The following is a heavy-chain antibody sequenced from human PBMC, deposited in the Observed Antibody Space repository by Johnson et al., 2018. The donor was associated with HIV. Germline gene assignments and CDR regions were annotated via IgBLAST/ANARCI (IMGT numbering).Heavy chain of an antibody. CDR1: GFTFSTYG. CDR2: MSYDGSNK. J-gene: IGHJ3*01. D-gene: IGHD2-15*01. CDR3: DNDGSWGRLFDGFDV. V-gene: IGHV3-30*18. Sequence: QVQLVESGGGVVHPGGSLRLSCVASGFTFSTYGMHWVRQAPGKGLEGVAVMSYDGSNKDYADSVKGRFTISRDSSKNTLYLQMNSVRAEDTAVYYCDNDGSWGRLFDGFDVWGRGTMVTVSS.